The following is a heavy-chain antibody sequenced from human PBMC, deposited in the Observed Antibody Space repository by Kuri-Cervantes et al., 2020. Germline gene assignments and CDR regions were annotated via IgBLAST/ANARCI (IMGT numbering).Heavy chain of an antibody. J-gene: IGHJ4*02. CDR1: GFTFTNAW. Sequence: GGSLRLSCAVSGFTFTNAWMSWVRQAPGKGLEWVANIKQDGSEKYYVDSVKGRFTVSRDNARNSLYLQMNSLRAGDTAVYYCARDVRCIKNAYCGGDDYWGQGTLVTVSS. CDR3: ARDVRCIKNAYCGGDDY. CDR2: IKQDGSEK. D-gene: IGHD2-21*01. V-gene: IGHV3-7*01.